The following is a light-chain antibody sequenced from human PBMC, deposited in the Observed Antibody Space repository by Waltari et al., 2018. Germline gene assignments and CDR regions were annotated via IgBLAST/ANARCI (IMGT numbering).Light chain of an antibody. CDR1: SADVGGYNY. Sequence: QSALTQPASVSGSPGQSITISCTGTSADVGGYNYVSWYQQYPGKAPQLMIYEVRFRPSGISKRFSCPKSGNTATLTISGLQAEDEADYYCSSKTSASGVFGTGTTVTVL. CDR2: EVR. V-gene: IGLV2-14*01. J-gene: IGLJ1*01. CDR3: SSKTSASGV.